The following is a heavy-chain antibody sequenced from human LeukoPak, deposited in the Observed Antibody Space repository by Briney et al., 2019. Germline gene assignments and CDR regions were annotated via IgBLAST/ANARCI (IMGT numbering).Heavy chain of an antibody. V-gene: IGHV4-34*01. Sequence: PSETLSLTCAVYGGSFSGYYWSWIRQPPGKGLEWIGEINHSGSTNYNPSLKSRVTISVDTSKNQFSLKLSSVTAEDTAVYYCARDLQYYYDSSGYAEIDYWGQGTLVTVSS. CDR2: INHSGST. CDR3: ARDLQYYYDSSGYAEIDY. J-gene: IGHJ4*02. D-gene: IGHD3-22*01. CDR1: GGSFSGYY.